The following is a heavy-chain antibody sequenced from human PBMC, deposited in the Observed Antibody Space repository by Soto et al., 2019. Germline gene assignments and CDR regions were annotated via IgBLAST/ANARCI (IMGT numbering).Heavy chain of an antibody. CDR1: GFTFDDYA. Sequence: PGGSLRLSCAASGFTFDDYAMHWVRQAPGKGLEWVSGISWNSGSIGYADSVKGRFTISRDNAKNSLYLQMNSLRAEDTALYYCAKGMDSGSHQNYYYYMDVWGKGTTVTVSS. V-gene: IGHV3-9*01. CDR3: AKGMDSGSHQNYYYYMDV. CDR2: ISWNSGSI. D-gene: IGHD3-10*01. J-gene: IGHJ6*03.